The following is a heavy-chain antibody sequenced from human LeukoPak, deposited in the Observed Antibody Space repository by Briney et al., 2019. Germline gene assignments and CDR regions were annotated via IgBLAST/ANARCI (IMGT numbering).Heavy chain of an antibody. CDR3: ARDSGAARRFDP. CDR1: GFTFSDYW. Sequence: GGSLRLSCAASGFTFSDYWMHWVRQTPGKGLVWVSRISYDGGGTNYADSVKGRFTISRDNAKNTLYLQMNSLRAEDTAVYYCARDSGAARRFDPWGQGTLVTVSS. J-gene: IGHJ5*02. V-gene: IGHV3-74*01. CDR2: ISYDGGGT. D-gene: IGHD3-10*01.